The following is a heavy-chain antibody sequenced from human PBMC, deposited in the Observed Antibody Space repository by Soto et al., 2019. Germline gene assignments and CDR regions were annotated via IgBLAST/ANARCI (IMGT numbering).Heavy chain of an antibody. D-gene: IGHD3-10*01. CDR2: MNPNSGNT. CDR1: GYTFTSYD. V-gene: IGHV1-8*01. Sequence: QVQLVQSGAEVKKPGASVKVSCKASGYTFTSYDINWVRQATGQGLEWMGWMNPNSGNTGYAQKFQGRVTMTRNTSISTAYMELSSMSSEDTAVYYCARVRTMRFGESLCYWGQGTLVTVSS. J-gene: IGHJ4*02. CDR3: ARVRTMRFGESLCY.